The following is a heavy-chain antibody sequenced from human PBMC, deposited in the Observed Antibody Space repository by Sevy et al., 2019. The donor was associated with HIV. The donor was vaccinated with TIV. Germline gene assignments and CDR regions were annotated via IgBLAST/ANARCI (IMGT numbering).Heavy chain of an antibody. CDR2: IYWDDDK. Sequence: SGPTLVNPTQTLTLTCTFSGFSLSTSGVGVGWIRQPPGKALEWLALIYWDDDKRYSPSLKSRLTITKDTSKNQVVLTMTNMDPVDTATYYCAHSIPLFGSGSYQTVDAFDIWGQGTMVTVSS. J-gene: IGHJ3*02. D-gene: IGHD3-10*01. V-gene: IGHV2-5*02. CDR3: AHSIPLFGSGSYQTVDAFDI. CDR1: GFSLSTSGVG.